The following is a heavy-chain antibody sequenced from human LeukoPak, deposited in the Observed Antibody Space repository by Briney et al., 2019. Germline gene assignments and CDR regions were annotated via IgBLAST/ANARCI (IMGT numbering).Heavy chain of an antibody. J-gene: IGHJ4*02. V-gene: IGHV4-34*01. Sequence: SETLSLTCAVYGGSFGGYYWSWIRQPPGKGLEWIGEINHSGSTNYNPSLKSRVTISIDTSKNQFSLKLSSVTAADTAVYYCARAHFYSGSSFIDYWGQGTLVTVSS. D-gene: IGHD1-26*01. CDR2: INHSGST. CDR3: ARAHFYSGSSFIDY. CDR1: GGSFGGYY.